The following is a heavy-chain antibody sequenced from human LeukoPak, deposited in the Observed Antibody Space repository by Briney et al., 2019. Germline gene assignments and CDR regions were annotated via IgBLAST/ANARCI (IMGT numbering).Heavy chain of an antibody. V-gene: IGHV3-7*01. D-gene: IGHD6-13*01. CDR2: TKQDGSEK. Sequence: GGSLRLSCAASGFTFSTYWMSWVCQAPGKGLEWVANTKQDGSEKYYLDSVKGRFTISRDNAKNSLYLQMNSLRAEDTAVYFCTREAAAGIDYWGQGTLVTVSS. CDR3: TREAAAGIDY. CDR1: GFTFSTYW. J-gene: IGHJ4*02.